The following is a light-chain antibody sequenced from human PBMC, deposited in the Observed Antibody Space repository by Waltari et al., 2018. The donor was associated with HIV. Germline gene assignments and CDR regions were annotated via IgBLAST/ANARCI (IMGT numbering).Light chain of an antibody. J-gene: IGKJ5*01. CDR2: DAS. V-gene: IGKV3-11*01. CDR3: QQRSNWPPEIT. Sequence: EIVLTQSPATLSLSPGERATLSCRASQSVNTYLAWYQQKPGQAPRLLIYDASNRATGIPARFSGSGSGTDFTLTISNLEPEDFAVYYCQQRSNWPPEITFGQGTRLEIK. CDR1: QSVNTY.